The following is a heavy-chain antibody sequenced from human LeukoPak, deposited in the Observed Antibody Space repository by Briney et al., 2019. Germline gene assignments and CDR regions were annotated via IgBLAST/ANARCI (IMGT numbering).Heavy chain of an antibody. D-gene: IGHD6-19*01. V-gene: IGHV4-59*08. CDR3: ARQGSSGWSPDY. J-gene: IGHJ4*02. CDR1: GGSITTYY. CDR2: IYYSGST. Sequence: SETLSLTCTVSGGSITTYYWSWIRQPPGKGLEWIGYIYYSGSTMYNPSLKSRVTISVDMSKNQFSLKLSSVTAADTAVYYCARQGSSGWSPDYWGQGTLVTVSS.